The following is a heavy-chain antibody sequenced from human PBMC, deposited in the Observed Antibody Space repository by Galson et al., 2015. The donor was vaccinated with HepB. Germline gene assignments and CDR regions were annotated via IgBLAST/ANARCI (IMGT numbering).Heavy chain of an antibody. CDR1: GYAFSSNG. Sequence: SVKVSCKASGYAFSSNGISWVRQAPGQGLEWMGWISTYSGNTNYAQKFQGRVTITADELTSTAYMELRSLRSEDTAVYYCARDSGTYYDSSGYYFPAYYYGMDVWGQGTTVTVSS. J-gene: IGHJ6*02. CDR3: ARDSGTYYDSSGYYFPAYYYGMDV. CDR2: ISTYSGNT. V-gene: IGHV1-18*01. D-gene: IGHD3-22*01.